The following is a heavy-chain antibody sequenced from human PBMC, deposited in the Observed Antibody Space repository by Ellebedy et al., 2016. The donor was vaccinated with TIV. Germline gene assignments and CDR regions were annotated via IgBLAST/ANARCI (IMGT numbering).Heavy chain of an antibody. CDR2: IYYTGST. V-gene: IGHV4-39*01. Sequence: GSLRLXCTVSGGSIGGSDSYWGWIRQSPGGKLEWIGTIYYTGSTYYNPSLKSRVSMSVDTSKNHFSLKLYSLTAADTAKYYCARHFYHNSRADHWGQGTLVTVSS. CDR3: ARHFYHNSRADH. D-gene: IGHD2/OR15-2a*01. J-gene: IGHJ1*01. CDR1: GGSIGGSDSY.